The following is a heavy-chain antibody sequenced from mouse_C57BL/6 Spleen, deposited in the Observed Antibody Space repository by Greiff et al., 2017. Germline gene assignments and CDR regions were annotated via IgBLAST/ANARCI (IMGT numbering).Heavy chain of an antibody. CDR1: GFNIKNTY. CDR2: IDPANGNT. CDR3: ARSISYYDYAMDY. J-gene: IGHJ4*01. D-gene: IGHD2-1*01. V-gene: IGHV14-3*01. Sequence: VQLKESVAELVRPGALVKLSCTASGFNIKNTYMHWVKQRPEQGLEWIGRIDPANGNTKYAPKFQGKATITADTSSNTAYLQLSSLTSEDTAIYYCARSISYYDYAMDYWGQGTSVTVSS.